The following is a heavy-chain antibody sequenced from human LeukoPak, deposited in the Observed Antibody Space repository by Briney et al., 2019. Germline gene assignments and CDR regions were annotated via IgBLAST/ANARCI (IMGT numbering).Heavy chain of an antibody. J-gene: IGHJ4*02. D-gene: IGHD1-26*01. CDR3: ASLVSGSLLDY. CDR1: GGTFSSYT. V-gene: IGHV1-69*02. CDR2: IIPILGIA. Sequence: GSSVKVSCKASGGTFSSYTISWVRQAPGQGLEWMGRIIPILGIANYARKFQGRVTITADKSTSTAYMELSSLRSEDTAVYYCASLVSGSLLDYWGQGTLVTVSS.